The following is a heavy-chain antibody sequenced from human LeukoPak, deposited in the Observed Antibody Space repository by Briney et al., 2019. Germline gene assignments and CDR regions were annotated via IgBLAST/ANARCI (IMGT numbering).Heavy chain of an antibody. J-gene: IGHJ3*02. D-gene: IGHD6-19*01. CDR1: GFTFSSYA. CDR3: ARSVSWLVREPHGFDI. V-gene: IGHV3-64*01. CDR2: ISSNGGST. Sequence: PGGSLRLSCAASGFTFSSYAMHWVRQAPGKGLEYVSAISSNGGSTYYANSVKGRFTISRDNSKSTLYLQMGSLRAEDMTMYYCARSVSWLVREPHGFDIWGQGTMVTVSS.